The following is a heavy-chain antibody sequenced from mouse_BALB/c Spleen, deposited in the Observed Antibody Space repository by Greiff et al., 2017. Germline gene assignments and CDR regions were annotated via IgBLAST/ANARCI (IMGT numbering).Heavy chain of an antibody. CDR2: ISSGGSYT. CDR1: GFTFSSYA. J-gene: IGHJ2*01. Sequence: DVKLVESGGGLVKPGGSLKLSCAASGFTFSSYAMSWVRQSPEKRLEWVAEISSGGSYTYYPDTVTGRFTISRDNAKNTLYLEMSSLRSEDTAMYYCARGSYYGNYFDYWGQGTTLTVSS. CDR3: ARGSYYGNYFDY. D-gene: IGHD2-10*01. V-gene: IGHV5-9-4*01.